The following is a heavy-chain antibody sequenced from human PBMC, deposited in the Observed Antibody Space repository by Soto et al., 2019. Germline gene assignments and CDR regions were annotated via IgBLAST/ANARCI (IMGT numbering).Heavy chain of an antibody. V-gene: IGHV4-31*03. CDR2: IFYSGST. CDR1: GVSLTSGTYY. Sequence: SETLSLTCSVSGVSLTSGTYYWSWIRQHPGKGLEWIGYIFYSGSTDYNPSLKSRVNISVDTSKNQFSLKLSSVTAADTAVYYCASTEAFFDYWGQGTLVNVSS. J-gene: IGHJ4*02. CDR3: ASTEAFFDY.